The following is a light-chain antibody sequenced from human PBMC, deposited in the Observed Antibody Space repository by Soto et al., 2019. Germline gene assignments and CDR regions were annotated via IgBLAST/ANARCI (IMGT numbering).Light chain of an antibody. J-gene: IGLJ1*01. V-gene: IGLV2-14*01. Sequence: QSALTRPASVSGSPGQSITISCTGTSSDVGGYNYVSWYQQHPGKAPKFMIYDVSNRPSGVSNRFSGSKSGNTASLTISGLQAEDEADYYCSSYTPSNTRQIVFGTGTKVTVL. CDR1: SSDVGGYNY. CDR2: DVS. CDR3: SSYTPSNTRQIV.